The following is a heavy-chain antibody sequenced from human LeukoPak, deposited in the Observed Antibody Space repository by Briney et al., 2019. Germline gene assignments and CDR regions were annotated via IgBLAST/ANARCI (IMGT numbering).Heavy chain of an antibody. Sequence: TSETLSLTCRVSGVSISSGSNYWGWIRQPPGKTLEWIGSIYSSGSTYYNSSLKSRVIILIDTAKNQFSLKLSSVTAADTAVYYCARVRYYYGSGLRWFDPWGQGTLVTVSS. CDR2: IYSSGST. CDR1: GVSISSGSNY. J-gene: IGHJ5*02. CDR3: ARVRYYYGSGLRWFDP. V-gene: IGHV4-39*07. D-gene: IGHD3-10*01.